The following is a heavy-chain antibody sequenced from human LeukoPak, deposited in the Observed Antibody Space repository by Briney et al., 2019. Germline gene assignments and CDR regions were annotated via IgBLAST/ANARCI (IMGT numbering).Heavy chain of an antibody. CDR3: ARDRIAAAARGWFDP. J-gene: IGHJ5*02. V-gene: IGHV4-59*12. Sequence: SETLSLTCTVSGGSISSYYWSWIRQPPGKGLEWIGYIYYSGSTNYNPSLKSRVTMSVDTSKNQFSLKLSSVTAVDTAVYYCARDRIAAAARGWFDPWGQGTLVTVSS. CDR2: IYYSGST. CDR1: GGSISSYY. D-gene: IGHD6-13*01.